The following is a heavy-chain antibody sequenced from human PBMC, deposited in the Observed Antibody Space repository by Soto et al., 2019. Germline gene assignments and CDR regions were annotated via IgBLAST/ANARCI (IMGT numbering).Heavy chain of an antibody. J-gene: IGHJ5*02. CDR3: AKVKREGYSSSWSPYGRSNWFDP. V-gene: IGHV3-23*01. CDR2: ISGSGGST. Sequence: EVQLLESGGGLVQPGGSLRLSCAASGFTFSSYAMSWVRQAPGKGLEWVSAISGSGGSTYYADSVKGRFTISRDNSKNTLYLQMNSLRAEDTAVYYCAKVKREGYSSSWSPYGRSNWFDPWGQGTLVPVFS. CDR1: GFTFSSYA. D-gene: IGHD6-13*01.